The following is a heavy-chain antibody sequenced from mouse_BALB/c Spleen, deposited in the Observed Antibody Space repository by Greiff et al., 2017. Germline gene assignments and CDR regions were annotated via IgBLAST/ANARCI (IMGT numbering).Heavy chain of an antibody. Sequence: VQLQQPGAELVKPGASVKLSRKASGYTFTSYYMYWVKQRPGQGLEWIGGINPSNGGTNFNEKFKSKATLTVDKSSSTAYMQLSSLTSEDSAVYYCTGGNYPWFAYWGQGTLVTVSA. V-gene: IGHV1S81*02. CDR2: INPSNGGT. CDR3: TGGNYPWFAY. CDR1: GYTFTSYY. J-gene: IGHJ3*01. D-gene: IGHD2-1*01.